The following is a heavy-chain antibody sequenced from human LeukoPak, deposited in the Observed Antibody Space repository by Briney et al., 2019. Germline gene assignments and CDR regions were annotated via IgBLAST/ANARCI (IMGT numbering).Heavy chain of an antibody. V-gene: IGHV4-34*01. Sequence: PSETLSLTCAVYGGSFSGYYWSWIRQPPGKGLEWIGEINHSGSNNYNPSLKSRVTISVETSKNQFSLKLSSVTAADTAVYYCARTRTYYYGSGSYFDYWGQGTLVTVSS. CDR3: ARTRTYYYGSGSYFDY. J-gene: IGHJ4*02. CDR2: INHSGSN. CDR1: GGSFSGYY. D-gene: IGHD3-10*01.